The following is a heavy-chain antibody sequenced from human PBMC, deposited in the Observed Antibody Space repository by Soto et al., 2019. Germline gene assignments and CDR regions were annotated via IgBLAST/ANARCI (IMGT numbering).Heavy chain of an antibody. CDR2: TRHDGSNT. V-gene: IGHV3-33*01. J-gene: IGHJ4*02. CDR3: XXXXXXXXXXXXYFDY. Sequence: QVQLVESGGGVVQPGRSLRLSCAASGFTFSGYGMHWVRQAPGKGLEWVAVTRHDGSNTYYADSVGGRFTISSDNSNXXXXXXXXXXXXXXXXXXXXXXXXXXXXXXXXYFDYWGQGTLVTVSS. CDR1: GFTFSGYG.